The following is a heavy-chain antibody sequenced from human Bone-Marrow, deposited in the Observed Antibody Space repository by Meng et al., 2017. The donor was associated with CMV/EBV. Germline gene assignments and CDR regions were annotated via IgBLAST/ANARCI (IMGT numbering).Heavy chain of an antibody. CDR2: INPNSGGT. CDR3: AREEVYTSTFYYYGMDG. V-gene: IGHV1-2*02. Sequence: ASVKVSCKASGYTFTGYYMHWVRQAPGQGLEWMGWINPNSGGTNYAQKFQGRVTMTRDTSISTAYMELSRLRSDDTAVYYCAREEVYTSTFYYYGMDGWGQGTTVTVSS. D-gene: IGHD5/OR15-5a*01. J-gene: IGHJ6*02. CDR1: GYTFTGYY.